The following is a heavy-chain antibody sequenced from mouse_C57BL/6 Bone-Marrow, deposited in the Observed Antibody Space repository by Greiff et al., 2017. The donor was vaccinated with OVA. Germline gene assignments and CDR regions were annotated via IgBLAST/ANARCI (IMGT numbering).Heavy chain of an antibody. J-gene: IGHJ2*01. CDR2: IDPSDSYT. CDR1: GYTFTSYW. D-gene: IGHD1-1*01. V-gene: IGHV1-50*01. Sequence: QVQLQQPGAELVKPGASVKLSCKASGYTFTSYWMQWVKQRPGQGLEWIGEIDPSDSYTNYNQKFKGKATLTVDTSSSTAYMQLSSLTSEDSAVYYWAVVVPDYWGQGTTLTVSS. CDR3: AVVVPDY.